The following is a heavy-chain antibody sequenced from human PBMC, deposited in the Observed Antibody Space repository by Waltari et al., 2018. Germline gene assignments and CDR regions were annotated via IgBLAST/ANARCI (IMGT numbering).Heavy chain of an antibody. Sequence: QVQLQESGPGLVKPSETLSLTCAVSGYSFSSGYYWGWVRQPPGKGLEWSGSIYHSGSTYYNPSLKSRVTISVDTSKNQFSLKLSSVTAADTAVYYCARHLYSSSSFDYWGQGTLVTVSS. D-gene: IGHD6-6*01. CDR3: ARHLYSSSSFDY. J-gene: IGHJ4*02. CDR1: GYSFSSGYY. V-gene: IGHV4-38-2*01. CDR2: IYHSGST.